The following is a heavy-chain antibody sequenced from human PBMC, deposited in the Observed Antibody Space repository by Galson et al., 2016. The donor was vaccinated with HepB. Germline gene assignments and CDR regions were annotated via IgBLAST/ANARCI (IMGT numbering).Heavy chain of an antibody. V-gene: IGHV1-8*02. Sequence: SVKVSCKASGYTFSDYDINWVRQAPGQGLEWMGWMSPSNGNTGYAQKFADRVVMTADTSARTAYVELSGLTSDDTATYYCARYFNPFDYWGQGTLLVVSS. CDR3: ARYFNPFDY. J-gene: IGHJ4*02. CDR2: MSPSNGNT. CDR1: GYTFSDYD. D-gene: IGHD2/OR15-2a*01.